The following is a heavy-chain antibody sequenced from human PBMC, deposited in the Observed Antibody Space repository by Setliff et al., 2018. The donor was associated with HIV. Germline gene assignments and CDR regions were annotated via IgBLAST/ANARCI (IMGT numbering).Heavy chain of an antibody. CDR1: GDTFSSYA. V-gene: IGHV1-69*10. CDR3: ASYSGSYYFILHY. J-gene: IGHJ4*02. D-gene: IGHD1-26*01. Sequence: RASVKVSCKASGDTFSSYAISWVRQAPGQGLEWMGGIIPVLGLSYYAQNFQGRVTITADESTSTAYMELSSLRSEDTAVYYCASYSGSYYFILHYWGQGTLVTVS. CDR2: IIPVLGLS.